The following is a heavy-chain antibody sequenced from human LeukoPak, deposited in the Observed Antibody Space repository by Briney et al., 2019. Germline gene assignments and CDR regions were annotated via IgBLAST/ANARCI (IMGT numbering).Heavy chain of an antibody. Sequence: PGGSLRLSCAASGFTFSNAWMSWVRQAPGKGLEWVGRIKSKTDGGTTDYAAPVKGRFTISRDDSKNTLYLQMNSLRAEDTAVYYCAKGGIHIAAAFDYWGQGTLVTVSS. CDR1: GFTFSNAW. D-gene: IGHD6-13*01. V-gene: IGHV3-15*01. CDR3: AKGGIHIAAAFDY. J-gene: IGHJ4*02. CDR2: IKSKTDGGTT.